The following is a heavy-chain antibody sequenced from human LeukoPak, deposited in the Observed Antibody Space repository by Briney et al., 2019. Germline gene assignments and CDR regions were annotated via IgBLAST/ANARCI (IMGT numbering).Heavy chain of an antibody. J-gene: IGHJ4*02. CDR1: GGSISSSSYY. Sequence: TSETLSLTCTVSGGSISSSSYYWGWIRQPPGKGLEWIGSIYYSGSTYYNPSLKSRVTISVDTSKNQFSLKLSSVTAADTAVYYCARGWVAVAGTWHYWGQGTLVTVSS. CDR2: IYYSGST. V-gene: IGHV4-39*01. CDR3: ARGWVAVAGTWHY. D-gene: IGHD6-19*01.